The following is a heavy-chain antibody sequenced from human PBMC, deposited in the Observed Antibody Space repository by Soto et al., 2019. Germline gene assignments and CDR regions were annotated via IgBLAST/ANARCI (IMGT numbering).Heavy chain of an antibody. CDR3: ARLFSSAGGIDY. CDR1: RGSITSYY. Sequence: QVQLQESGPGLVKPSETLSLTCTVSRGSITSYYWSWIRQPPGKGLECIGYIYYSGSTNYNPSLKSRVSISVDSSRDQFSLKLSSVTAADTAVYYCARLFSSAGGIDYWGPGTLVTVSS. V-gene: IGHV4-59*01. J-gene: IGHJ4*02. CDR2: IYYSGST. D-gene: IGHD6-25*01.